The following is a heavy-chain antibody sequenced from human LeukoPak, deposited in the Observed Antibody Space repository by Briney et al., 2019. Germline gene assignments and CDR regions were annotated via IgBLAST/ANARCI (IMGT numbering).Heavy chain of an antibody. J-gene: IGHJ6*03. D-gene: IGHD3-16*02. CDR2: LSWNGGDT. V-gene: IGHV3-20*04. Sequence: GGSLRLSCAASGFTFNQYGMSWVRQAPGKGLEWVSSLSWNGGDTRYADSVKDRFTISRDNAKKSLYLQMDSLRAEDTALYYCARRGYPYYYYMDVWGTGTTVTVSS. CDR1: GFTFNQYG. CDR3: ARRGYPYYYYMDV.